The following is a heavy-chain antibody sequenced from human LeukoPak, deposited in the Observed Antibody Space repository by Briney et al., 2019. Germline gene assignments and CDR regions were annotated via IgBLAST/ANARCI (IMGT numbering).Heavy chain of an antibody. J-gene: IGHJ6*02. CDR3: ARDERDDSSGYYWARPYYYYGMDV. D-gene: IGHD3-22*01. CDR2: ISAYNGNT. Sequence: ASVKVSCKASGYTFTSYGISWVRQAPGQGLEWMGWISAYNGNTNYAQKLQGRVTMTTDTSTSTAYMELRSLRSDDTAVYHCARDERDDSSGYYWARPYYYYGMDVWGQGTTVTVSS. CDR1: GYTFTSYG. V-gene: IGHV1-18*01.